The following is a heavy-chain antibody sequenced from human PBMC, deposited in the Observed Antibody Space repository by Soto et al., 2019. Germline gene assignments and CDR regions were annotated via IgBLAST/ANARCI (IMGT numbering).Heavy chain of an antibody. V-gene: IGHV3-49*05. Sequence: EVQLVESGGGLVKPGRSLRLSCTASGFTFGDYAMIWFRQAPGKGLEWVGFIRSKAYGGTTEYAASVKGRFTISRDDSKSIAYLQMNSLKTEDTAVYYCTRKGLWFGELDFDYWGQGTLVTVSS. CDR2: IRSKAYGGTT. CDR1: GFTFGDYA. D-gene: IGHD3-10*01. J-gene: IGHJ4*02. CDR3: TRKGLWFGELDFDY.